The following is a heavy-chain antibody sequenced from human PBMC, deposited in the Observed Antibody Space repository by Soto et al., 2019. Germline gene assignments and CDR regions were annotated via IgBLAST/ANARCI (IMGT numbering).Heavy chain of an antibody. V-gene: IGHV1-69*13. D-gene: IGHD3-3*01. CDR1: GGTFSSYA. CDR3: ARERITIFGVAKNSYFDY. CDR2: IIPIFGTA. Sequence: SVKVSCKASGGTFSSYAISWVRQAPGQGLEWMGGIIPIFGTANYAQKFQGRVTITADESTSTAYMELSSLRSEGTAMYYCARERITIFGVAKNSYFDYWGQGTLVTVSS. J-gene: IGHJ4*02.